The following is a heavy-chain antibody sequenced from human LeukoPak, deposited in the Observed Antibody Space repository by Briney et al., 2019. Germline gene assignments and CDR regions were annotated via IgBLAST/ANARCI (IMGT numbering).Heavy chain of an antibody. Sequence: GASVKVSCKASGYTFTNYDINWVRQATGQGLEWMGGIIPIFGTANYAQKFQGRVTITADKSTSTAYMELSSLRSEDTAVYYCARDRRDRGVPYMDVWGKGTTVTVSS. J-gene: IGHJ6*03. V-gene: IGHV1-69*06. CDR2: IIPIFGTA. CDR1: GYTFTNYD. D-gene: IGHD3-10*01. CDR3: ARDRRDRGVPYMDV.